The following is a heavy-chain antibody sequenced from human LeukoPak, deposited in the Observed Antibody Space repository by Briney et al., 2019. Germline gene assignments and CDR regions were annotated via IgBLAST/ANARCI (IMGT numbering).Heavy chain of an antibody. V-gene: IGHV4-4*02. D-gene: IGHD1-26*01. Sequence: PSETLSLTCAVSGGSISSSNWWSWVRQPPGKGLEWIGEIYHSGSTNYNPSLKSRVTISVDKSKNQFSLKLSSVTAADTAVYYCATPMAYHSGSSLAFDYWGQGTLVTVSS. CDR3: ATPMAYHSGSSLAFDY. CDR1: GGSISSSNW. CDR2: IYHSGST. J-gene: IGHJ4*02.